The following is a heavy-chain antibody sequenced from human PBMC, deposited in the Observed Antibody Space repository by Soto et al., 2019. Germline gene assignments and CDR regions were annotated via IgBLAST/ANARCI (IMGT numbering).Heavy chain of an antibody. CDR2: IIPIPDIT. J-gene: IGHJ3*01. V-gene: IGHV1-69*08. D-gene: IGHD3-3*01. CDR3: ARDRITTRGDAFDL. Sequence: QVQLVQSGAEVKKPGSSVKVSCKAPGGTFSTYIISWVRQAPGQGLEWMGRIIPIPDITDNAQKFQGRVTFSADKSTRTAYMELSSLRSEDTAVYYCARDRITTRGDAFDLGGQGTMVTVSS. CDR1: GGTFSTYI.